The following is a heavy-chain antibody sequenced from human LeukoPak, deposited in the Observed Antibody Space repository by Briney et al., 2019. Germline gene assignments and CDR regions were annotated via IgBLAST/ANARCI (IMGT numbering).Heavy chain of an antibody. CDR1: GFTFSSYE. CDR3: ARGHYGMDV. CDR2: ISSSSGDT. Sequence: GGSLRLSCAASGFTFSSYEMNWVRQAPGKGLEWVSYISSSSGDTNYADSVKGRFTISRDNAKNSLYLQMNSLRVEDTAVYYCARGHYGMDVWGQGTTVTVS. J-gene: IGHJ6*02. V-gene: IGHV3-48*03.